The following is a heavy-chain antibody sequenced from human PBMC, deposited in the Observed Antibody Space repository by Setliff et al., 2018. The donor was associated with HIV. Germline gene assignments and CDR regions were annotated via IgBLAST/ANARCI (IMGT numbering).Heavy chain of an antibody. CDR3: ARDDSNYRQHGMDV. Sequence: GGSLRLSCAVSGFTFEDYGMSWVRQAPGKGLEWVSGINWNGGSTGYVDSVKGRFTISRDNTKNSLYLQMNSLRAEDTAVYYCARDDSNYRQHGMDVWGQGTTVTVSS. J-gene: IGHJ6*02. CDR2: INWNGGST. V-gene: IGHV3-20*04. CDR1: GFTFEDYG. D-gene: IGHD4-4*01.